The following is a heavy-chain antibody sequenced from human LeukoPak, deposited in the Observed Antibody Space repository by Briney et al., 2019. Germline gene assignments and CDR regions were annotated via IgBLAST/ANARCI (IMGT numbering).Heavy chain of an antibody. CDR3: ARSQSSSWYRPLYYFDY. CDR2: ISSSGSTI. D-gene: IGHD6-13*01. J-gene: IGHJ4*02. V-gene: IGHV3-48*04. CDR1: GFTFSSYW. Sequence: GGSLRLSCAASGFTFSSYWMSWVRQAPGKGLEWVSYISSSGSTIYYADSVKGRFTISRDNAKNSLYLQMNSLRAEDTAVYYCARSQSSSWYRPLYYFDYWGQGTLVTVSS.